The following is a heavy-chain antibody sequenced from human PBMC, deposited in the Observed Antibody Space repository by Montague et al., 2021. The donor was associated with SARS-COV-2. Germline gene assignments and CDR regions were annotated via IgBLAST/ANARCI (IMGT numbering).Heavy chain of an antibody. V-gene: IGHV4-34*01. CDR1: GGSFSVYY. D-gene: IGHD2-2*01. CDR2: IYHSGTA. J-gene: IGHJ3*01. Sequence: SETLSLTCAVYGGSFSVYYLPRLRQSPRSALEWIAEIYHSGTANYNPSLKSRVSISVDTSKNQFTLKLTSVTAADTAMYYCAKEREVVRAARTLVAFDLWGQGTMVTVSS. CDR3: AKEREVVRAARTLVAFDL.